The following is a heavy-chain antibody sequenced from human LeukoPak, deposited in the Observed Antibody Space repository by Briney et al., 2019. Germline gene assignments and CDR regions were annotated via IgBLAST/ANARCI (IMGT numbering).Heavy chain of an antibody. CDR3: ARGFINIMGARSGYFDY. V-gene: IGHV3-21*01. CDR1: GFTFSSYS. D-gene: IGHD3-22*01. Sequence: GGSLRLSCAASGFTFSSYSMNWVRQAPGKGLEWVSSISSSSSYIYYADSVKGRFTISRDNAKNSLYLQVNSLRAEDTAVFYCARGFINIMGARSGYFDYWGQGTLVTVSS. J-gene: IGHJ4*02. CDR2: ISSSSSYI.